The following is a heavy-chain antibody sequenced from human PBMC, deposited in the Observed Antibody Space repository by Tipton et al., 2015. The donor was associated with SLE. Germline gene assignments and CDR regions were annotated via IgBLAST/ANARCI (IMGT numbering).Heavy chain of an antibody. CDR3: ARSAGYSSSWAHFDY. CDR2: LNPSGGT. J-gene: IGHJ4*02. CDR1: GGSISSEY. V-gene: IGHV4-4*07. D-gene: IGHD6-13*01. Sequence: TLSLTCTVSGGSISSEYWSWLRQPAGKGLEWIGRLNPSGGTNYNPSLKSRVTISVDTSKNQFSLKLSSVTAADTAVYYCARSAGYSSSWAHFDYWGQGTLVTVSS.